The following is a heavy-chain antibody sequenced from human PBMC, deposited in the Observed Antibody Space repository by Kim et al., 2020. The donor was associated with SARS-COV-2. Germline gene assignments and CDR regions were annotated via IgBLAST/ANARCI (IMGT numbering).Heavy chain of an antibody. D-gene: IGHD3-22*01. V-gene: IGHV3-23*01. Sequence: GGSLRLSCAASGFTFSSYAMSWVRQAPGKGLEWVSAIDGSGRSTYYVDSVKGRFTISRDNSKNTLYLQMNSLRAEDTAVYYCAKVDDSSGSTWGQGTLVTVSS. CDR1: GFTFSSYA. CDR2: IDGSGRST. CDR3: AKVDDSSGST. J-gene: IGHJ5*02.